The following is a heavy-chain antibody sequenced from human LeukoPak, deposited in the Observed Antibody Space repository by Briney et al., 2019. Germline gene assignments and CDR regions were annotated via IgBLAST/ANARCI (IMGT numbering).Heavy chain of an antibody. CDR3: ARPVHSSSWYDY. Sequence: GSLRLSCAASGFTVSSNYMSWVRQPPGKGLEWIGSIYYSENTYYNPSLKSRVTISVDTSKNQFSLKLSSVTAADTAVYYCARPVHSSSWYDYWGQGTLVTVSS. V-gene: IGHV4-39*01. CDR1: GFTVSSNY. J-gene: IGHJ4*02. D-gene: IGHD6-13*01. CDR2: IYYSENT.